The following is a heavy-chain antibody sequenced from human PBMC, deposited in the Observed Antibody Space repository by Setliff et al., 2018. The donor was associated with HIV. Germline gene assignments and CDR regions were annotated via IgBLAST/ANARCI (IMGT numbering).Heavy chain of an antibody. J-gene: IGHJ6*03. Sequence: GGSLRLSCAASGFTFSRYGMHWFRQAPGKGLEWVAFISYDGSKKYDADFVKGRFTISRDNSKNTLYLQMNSLRTDDTAVYFCARGPTTVTNYYYYYMDVWGKGTTVTVSS. CDR3: ARGPTTVTNYYYYYMDV. V-gene: IGHV3-30*04. D-gene: IGHD4-17*01. CDR1: GFTFSRYG. CDR2: ISYDGSKK.